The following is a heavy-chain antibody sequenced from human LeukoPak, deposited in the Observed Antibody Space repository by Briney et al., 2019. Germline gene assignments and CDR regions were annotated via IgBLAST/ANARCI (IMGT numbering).Heavy chain of an antibody. CDR2: IYPGDSDT. D-gene: IGHD6-13*01. CDR1: GYSFTSYW. V-gene: IGHV5-51*01. CDR3: ARILLTYNEGHSLAAAGGGDAFDI. J-gene: IGHJ3*02. Sequence: GESLKISCKGSGYSFTSYWIGWVRQMPGKGLEWMGIIYPGDSDTRYSPSFQGQVTISADKSISTAYLQWSSLKASDTAMYYCARILLTYNEGHSLAAAGGGDAFDIWGQGTMVTVSS.